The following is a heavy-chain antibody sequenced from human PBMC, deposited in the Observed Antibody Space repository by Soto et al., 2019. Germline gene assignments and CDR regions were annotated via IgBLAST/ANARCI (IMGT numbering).Heavy chain of an antibody. Sequence: EVHLLESGGGLVQPGGSLRLSCTASGFTFSSYAMTWVRQAPGRGLEGVSGITASGGRTYYADSVKGRFTISRDNSKSTLYQQMNSLRAEDTAVYYCAKDTRYGDYVRWFDSWGQGTLVTVSS. D-gene: IGHD4-17*01. CDR3: AKDTRYGDYVRWFDS. CDR1: GFTFSSYA. J-gene: IGHJ5*01. V-gene: IGHV3-23*01. CDR2: ITASGGRT.